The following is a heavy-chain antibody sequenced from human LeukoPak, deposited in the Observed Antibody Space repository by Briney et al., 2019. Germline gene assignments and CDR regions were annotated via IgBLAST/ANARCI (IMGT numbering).Heavy chain of an antibody. J-gene: IGHJ4*02. CDR3: ASPYPREYCSTSSCYFNQ. V-gene: IGHV5-51*01. CDR2: IYPGDFDT. Sequence: GESLRISCKGSGYTFTTYWIGWVRQMPGKGLEWMGIIYPGDFDTRYSPSFQGQVTISVDKSISTAYLQWSSLKASDTAMYFCASPYPREYCSTSSCYFNQWGQGTLVTVSS. D-gene: IGHD2-2*01. CDR1: GYTFTTYW.